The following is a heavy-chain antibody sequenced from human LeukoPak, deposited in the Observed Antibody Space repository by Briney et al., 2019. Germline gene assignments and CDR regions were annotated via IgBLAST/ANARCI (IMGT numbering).Heavy chain of an antibody. V-gene: IGHV3-7*01. CDR2: IKYDGDEE. CDR1: GFTFRDYW. Sequence: GGSLRLSCAASGFTFRDYWMSWMRQAPGQGLEWVANIKYDGDEEYYVDSVKGRFIISRDNAKNSLYLQLNSLRVEDTAVYYCRSGGAAPGAFDNWGQGTLVTVSP. J-gene: IGHJ4*02. CDR3: RSGGAAPGAFDN. D-gene: IGHD4/OR15-4a*01.